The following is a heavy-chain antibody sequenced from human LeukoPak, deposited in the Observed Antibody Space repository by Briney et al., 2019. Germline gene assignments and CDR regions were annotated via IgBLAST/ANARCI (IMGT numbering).Heavy chain of an antibody. Sequence: PSETLSLTCAVYGGSFSGYYWSWIRQPPGKGLEWIGEINHSGSTNYNPSLKSRVTISVDTSKNQFSLKLSSVTAADTAVYYCARVTSTRGDFWSGYNRGGRYYYYMDVWGKGTTVTVSS. CDR3: ARVTSTRGDFWSGYNRGGRYYYYMDV. J-gene: IGHJ6*03. V-gene: IGHV4-34*01. D-gene: IGHD3-3*01. CDR1: GGSFSGYY. CDR2: INHSGST.